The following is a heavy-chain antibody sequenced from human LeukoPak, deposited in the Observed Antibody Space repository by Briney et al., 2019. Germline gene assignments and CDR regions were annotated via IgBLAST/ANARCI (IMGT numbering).Heavy chain of an antibody. D-gene: IGHD1-1*01. Sequence: GGSLRLSCAASGFTFSSYGMHWVRQAPGKGPEWVAVIWYDGSNKYYADSLKGRFTISRDNSKSTLYLQMNSLRAEDTAVYYCARDRVKLERRGMYFDYWGQGTLVTVSS. CDR3: ARDRVKLERRGMYFDY. CDR2: IWYDGSNK. V-gene: IGHV3-33*01. CDR1: GFTFSSYG. J-gene: IGHJ4*02.